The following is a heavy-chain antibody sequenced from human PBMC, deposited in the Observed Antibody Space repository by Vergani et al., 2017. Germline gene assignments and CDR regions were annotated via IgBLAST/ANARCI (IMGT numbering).Heavy chain of an antibody. Sequence: QVQLVQSGAEVKKPGSSVKVSCKASGGTFSSYAINWVRQAPGQGLEWMGRIIPIFGTATYAQKFQGRVTITAVDSTSAAYMELSSLRSVETAVYYCARDRVGIQRWAYFGYWGQGTLVTVSS. V-gene: IGHV1-69*13. D-gene: IGHD5-18*01. CDR3: ARDRVGIQRWAYFGY. CDR1: GGTFSSYA. CDR2: IIPIFGTA. J-gene: IGHJ4*02.